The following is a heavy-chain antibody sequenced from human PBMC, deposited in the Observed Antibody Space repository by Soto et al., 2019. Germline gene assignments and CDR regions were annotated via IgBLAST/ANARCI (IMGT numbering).Heavy chain of an antibody. CDR1: GFTFSSYG. CDR3: ASNRRWELLLDAFDI. J-gene: IGHJ3*02. V-gene: IGHV3-30*03. Sequence: GGSLRLSCAASGFTFSSYGMHWVRQAPGKGLEWVAVISYDGSNKYYADSVKGRFTISRDNSKNTLYLQMNSLRAEDTAVYYCASNRRWELLLDAFDIWGQGTMVTVSS. D-gene: IGHD1-26*01. CDR2: ISYDGSNK.